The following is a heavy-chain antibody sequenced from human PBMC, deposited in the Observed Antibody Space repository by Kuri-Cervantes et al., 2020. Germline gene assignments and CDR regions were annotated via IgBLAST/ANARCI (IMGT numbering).Heavy chain of an antibody. Sequence: SETLSLTCTVSGGSISSYYWNWIRQPPGKGLEWIGYMSYSGTTNYNPSLQSRVTISVDTSKNQFSLKLSSVTAADTAVYYCASNSFDSSAYYYFDYWGQGTLVTVSS. CDR3: ASNSFDSSAYYYFDY. CDR1: GGSISSYY. V-gene: IGHV4-59*13. J-gene: IGHJ4*02. CDR2: MSYSGTT. D-gene: IGHD3-22*01.